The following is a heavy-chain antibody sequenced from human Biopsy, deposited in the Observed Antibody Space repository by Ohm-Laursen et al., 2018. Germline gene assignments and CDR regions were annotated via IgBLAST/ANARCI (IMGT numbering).Heavy chain of an antibody. CDR3: ARDYDTSGYYYVS. D-gene: IGHD3-22*01. V-gene: IGHV4-31*01. CDR2: IFNSANT. Sequence: SQTLSLTCTVSGVSINGGRYYWNWIRHRPGKGLEWIGYIFNSANTYYNPSLKNLITISGDTSKNQFSLKLNSVTAADTAVYYCARDYDTSGYYYVSWGQGTLVTVSS. CDR1: GVSINGGRYY. J-gene: IGHJ5*02.